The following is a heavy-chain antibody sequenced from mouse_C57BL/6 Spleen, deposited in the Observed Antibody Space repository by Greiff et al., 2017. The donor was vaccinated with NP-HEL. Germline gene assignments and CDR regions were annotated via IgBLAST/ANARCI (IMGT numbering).Heavy chain of an antibody. CDR2: IYPGDGDT. Sequence: VQLQQSGAELVKPGASVKISCKASGYAFSSYWMNWVKQRPGKGLEWIGQIYPGDGDTNYNGKFKGKATLTADKSSSTAYMQLSSLTSEDSAVYFCAREDYLYYFDYWGQGTTLTVSS. J-gene: IGHJ2*01. D-gene: IGHD2-4*01. V-gene: IGHV1-80*01. CDR3: AREDYLYYFDY. CDR1: GYAFSSYW.